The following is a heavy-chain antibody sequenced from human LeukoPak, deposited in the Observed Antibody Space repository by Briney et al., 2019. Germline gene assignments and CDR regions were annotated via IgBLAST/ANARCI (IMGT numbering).Heavy chain of an antibody. J-gene: IGHJ6*02. CDR3: ARGSGIVGAYFYYYGMDV. Sequence: SDTLSLTCSISGGSMSRFYWTWIRQSPGKGLNWIGFTHNTGGTNYNPSLKSRVTIAVDTSKNQFSLKLSSVVAADTAVYYCARGSGIVGAYFYYYGMDVWGQGTTVTVSS. CDR1: GGSMSRFY. CDR2: THNTGGT. V-gene: IGHV4-59*01. D-gene: IGHD1-26*01.